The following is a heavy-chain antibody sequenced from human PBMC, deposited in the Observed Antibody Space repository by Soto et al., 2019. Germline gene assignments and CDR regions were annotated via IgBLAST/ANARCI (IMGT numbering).Heavy chain of an antibody. V-gene: IGHV3-23*01. CDR2: ISGSGGST. Sequence: EVQLLESGGGLVQPGGSLRLSCAASGFTFSSYAMSWVRQAPGKGLEWVSAISGSGGSTYYADSVKGRFTISRDNSKNTLYLQMNSLRAEDTAVYYCAKFGCSSTSCYARPVDYWGQGTLVTVSS. D-gene: IGHD2-2*01. CDR3: AKFGCSSTSCYARPVDY. J-gene: IGHJ4*02. CDR1: GFTFSSYA.